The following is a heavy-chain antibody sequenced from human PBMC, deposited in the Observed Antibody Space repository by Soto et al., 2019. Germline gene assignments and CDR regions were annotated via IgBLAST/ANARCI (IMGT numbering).Heavy chain of an antibody. J-gene: IGHJ6*02. Sequence: KPGGSLRLSCAASGFTFSDYYMSWVRQAPGKGLEWISYVSSSGSTRYYAVSVKGRFTMSRDNAQNSLSLQIDRLRADDTAVYFCARGGFGEFSYYFPLDVWGQGTTVTVSS. D-gene: IGHD3-10*01. CDR3: ARGGFGEFSYYFPLDV. CDR1: GFTFSDYY. CDR2: VSSSGSTR. V-gene: IGHV3-11*01.